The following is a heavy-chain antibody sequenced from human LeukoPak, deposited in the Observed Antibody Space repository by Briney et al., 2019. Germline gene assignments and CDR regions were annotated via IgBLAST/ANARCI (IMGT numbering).Heavy chain of an antibody. CDR2: ISGSGGNT. CDR3: AKLLWFGELLFDY. D-gene: IGHD3-10*01. J-gene: IGHJ4*02. V-gene: IGHV3-23*01. CDR1: RFTFSSYA. Sequence: GGSLRLSCAASRFTFSSYAMSWVRQAPGKGLEWVSAISGSGGNTYYADSVKGRFTISRDNSKNTLYLQMNSLRAEDTAVYYCAKLLWFGELLFDYWGQGTLVTVSS.